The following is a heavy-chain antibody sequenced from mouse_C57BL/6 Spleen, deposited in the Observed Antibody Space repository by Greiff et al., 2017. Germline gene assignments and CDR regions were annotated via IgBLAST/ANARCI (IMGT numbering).Heavy chain of an antibody. V-gene: IGHV1-9*01. D-gene: IGHD3-2*02. CDR1: GYTFTGYW. J-gene: IGHJ4*01. Sequence: QVQLQQSGAELMKPGASVKLSCKATGYTFTGYWIEWVKQRPGHGLEWIGEILPGSGSTNYNEKFKGKATFTADTSSNTAYMQLSSLTTEDSASYYCARGGGSGYVFNYAMDYWGQGTSVTVSS. CDR2: ILPGSGST. CDR3: ARGGGSGYVFNYAMDY.